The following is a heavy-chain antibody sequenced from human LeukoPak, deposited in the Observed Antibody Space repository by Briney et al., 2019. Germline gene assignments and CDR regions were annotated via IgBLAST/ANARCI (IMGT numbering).Heavy chain of an antibody. D-gene: IGHD2-2*02. V-gene: IGHV4-39*01. CDR1: GGSISSSSYY. J-gene: IGHJ4*02. CDR3: ARIPRWSCSASCYIFDY. Sequence: SETLSLTCTVSGGSISSSSYYWGWIRQPPGKGLEWIGSMYYSGSTYYNPSLKSRVTISVDTSKNQFSLKLSSVTAADTAVYYCARIPRWSCSASCYIFDYWGQGTLVTVSS. CDR2: MYYSGST.